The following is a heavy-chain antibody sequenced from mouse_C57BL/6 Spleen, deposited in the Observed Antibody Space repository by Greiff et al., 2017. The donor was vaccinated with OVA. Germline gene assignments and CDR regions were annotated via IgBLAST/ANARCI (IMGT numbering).Heavy chain of an antibody. J-gene: IGHJ2*01. D-gene: IGHD1-1*01. V-gene: IGHV3-6*01. CDR2: ISYDGSN. Sequence: EVKLMESGPGLVKPSQSLSLTCSVTGYSITSGYYWNWIRQFPGNKLEWMGYISYDGSNNYNPSLKNRISITRDTSKNQFFLKLNSVTTEDTATYYCARDPYYGSSGGYFDYWGQGTTLTVSS. CDR1: GYSITSGYY. CDR3: ARDPYYGSSGGYFDY.